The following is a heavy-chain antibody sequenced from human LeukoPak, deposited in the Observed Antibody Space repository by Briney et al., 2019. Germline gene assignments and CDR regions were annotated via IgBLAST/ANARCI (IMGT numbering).Heavy chain of an antibody. CDR3: AGGRWFDP. CDR1: GFTFSSHW. J-gene: IGHJ5*02. Sequence: PGGSLRLSCAGSGFTFSSHWIGWVRQAPGKGLEWVSVIYSGGNTYYADSVKGRFTISRDNSKNTLYLQMNSLRAEDTAVYYCAGGRWFDPWGQGTLVTVSS. V-gene: IGHV3-53*01. CDR2: IYSGGNT.